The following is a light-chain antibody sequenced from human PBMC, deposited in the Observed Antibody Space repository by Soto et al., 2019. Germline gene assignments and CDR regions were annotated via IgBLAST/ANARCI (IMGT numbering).Light chain of an antibody. CDR3: QQSYSTPLT. CDR1: QSISSF. J-gene: IGKJ4*01. V-gene: IGKV1-39*01. CDR2: AAS. Sequence: DIQMTQSPSSLSASVGDRVTITCRASQSISSFLNWYQQKPGKAPKLLLYAASSLQSGVPSRFSGSGSGTDFTLTSSSLQLEDFATYYCQQSYSTPLTFGGGTEVEI.